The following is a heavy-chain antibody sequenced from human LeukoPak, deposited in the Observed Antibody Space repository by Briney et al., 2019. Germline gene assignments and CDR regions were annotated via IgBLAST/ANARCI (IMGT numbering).Heavy chain of an antibody. CDR3: ARVVLAVSGGNWFDP. J-gene: IGHJ5*02. CDR1: GYSISSGYY. D-gene: IGHD6-19*01. V-gene: IGHV4-38-2*01. Sequence: SETLSLTCAVSGYSISSGYYWGWIRQPPGKGLEWIGSMYHSGNTYYNPSLKSRVTISVDTSKNQFSLKLSSVTAADTAVYYCARVVLAVSGGNWFDPWGQGTLVTVSS. CDR2: MYHSGNT.